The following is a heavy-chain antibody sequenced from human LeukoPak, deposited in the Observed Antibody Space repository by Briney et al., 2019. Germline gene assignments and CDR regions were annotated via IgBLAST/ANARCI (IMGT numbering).Heavy chain of an antibody. D-gene: IGHD3-22*01. CDR3: ARDRGPYDSSGYYPYDAFDI. Sequence: RGSLRLSCAASGFTFDDYGMTWVRQAPGKGLEWVSSINWNGCSTGYADSVKGRFIISRDNAKNSLFPQMNSLRAEDTALYYCARDRGPYDSSGYYPYDAFDIWGQGTMVTVSS. CDR1: GFTFDDYG. CDR2: INWNGCST. J-gene: IGHJ3*02. V-gene: IGHV3-20*04.